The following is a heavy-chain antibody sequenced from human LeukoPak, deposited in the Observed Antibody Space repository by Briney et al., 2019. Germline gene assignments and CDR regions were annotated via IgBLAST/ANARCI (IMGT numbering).Heavy chain of an antibody. Sequence: PSETLSLTCTVSGGSVNGYYWNWIRQPAGRGQEWIGRVYSTGSANSNPSLKSRVTMSVDASRNQFSLKLSSVAAADTAVYYCAREKYGSGSLRAYAFDIWGQGTMVTVSS. CDR1: GGSVNGYY. D-gene: IGHD3-10*01. J-gene: IGHJ3*02. CDR2: VYSTGSA. CDR3: AREKYGSGSLRAYAFDI. V-gene: IGHV4-4*07.